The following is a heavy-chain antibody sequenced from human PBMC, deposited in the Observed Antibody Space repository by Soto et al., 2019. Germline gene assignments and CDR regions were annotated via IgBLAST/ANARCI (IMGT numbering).Heavy chain of an antibody. J-gene: IGHJ4*02. CDR3: ARGGWYNDY. V-gene: IGHV4-59*01. Sequence: SETPSLTCTVSGGSMANNYWSWIRQPPGKRLESIGYIYFSGSTNYNPSLKSRVTIEVDTSKNQFSLKLSSVTAADTAVYYCARGGWYNDYWGQGALVTVSS. CDR2: IYFSGST. CDR1: GGSMANNY. D-gene: IGHD6-19*01.